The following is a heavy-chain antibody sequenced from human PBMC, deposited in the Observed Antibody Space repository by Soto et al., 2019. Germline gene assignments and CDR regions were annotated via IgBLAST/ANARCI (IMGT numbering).Heavy chain of an antibody. CDR3: ARDQRGGYDSPLVY. V-gene: IGHV3-20*04. J-gene: IGHJ4*02. D-gene: IGHD5-12*01. Sequence: EVQLVESGGGVVRPGGSLRLSCAASGFTFDDYGMSWVRQAPGKGLEWVSGINWNGGSTGYADSVKGRFTISRDNAKNSLYLQMTSLSAEDTALYYCARDQRGGYDSPLVYWGQGTLVTVSS. CDR2: INWNGGST. CDR1: GFTFDDYG.